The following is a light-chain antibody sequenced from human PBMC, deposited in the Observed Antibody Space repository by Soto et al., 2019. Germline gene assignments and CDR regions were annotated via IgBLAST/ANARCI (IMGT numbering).Light chain of an antibody. J-gene: IGLJ1*01. V-gene: IGLV2-14*01. CDR1: RSDVGHYNY. CDR2: DVS. Sequence: QSALTQPASVSRSPGQSITISCTGTRSDVGHYNYVSWYQQHPGKAPKVVIYDVSNRPSGISNRFSGSKSGNTASLTISGLQAEDEADYYCSSYTSSSTPNVFGTGTKVTV. CDR3: SSYTSSSTPNV.